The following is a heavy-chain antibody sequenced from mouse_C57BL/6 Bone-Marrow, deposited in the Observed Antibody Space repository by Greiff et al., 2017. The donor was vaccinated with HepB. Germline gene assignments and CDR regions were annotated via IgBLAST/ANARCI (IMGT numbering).Heavy chain of an antibody. CDR3: ARRSGSGYVYYAMDY. Sequence: QVQLQQPGAELVKPGASVKLSCKASGYTFTSYWMHWVKQRPGQGLEWIGMIHPNSGSTNYNEKFKSKATLTVDKSSSTAYMQLSSLTSEDSAVYYCARRSGSGYVYYAMDYWGQGTSVTVSS. J-gene: IGHJ4*01. CDR2: IHPNSGST. V-gene: IGHV1-64*01. CDR1: GYTFTSYW. D-gene: IGHD1-1*01.